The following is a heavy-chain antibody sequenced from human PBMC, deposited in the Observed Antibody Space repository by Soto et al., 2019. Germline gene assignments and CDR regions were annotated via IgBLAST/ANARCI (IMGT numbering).Heavy chain of an antibody. J-gene: IGHJ6*02. CDR2: MYHSGST. V-gene: IGHV4-30-2*01. D-gene: IGHD3-9*01. CDR3: ARGALRYFDWLFQKPYGMDV. Sequence: SETLSLTCAVSGGSISSGGYSWSWIRQPPGKGLEWIGYMYHSGSTYYNPSLKSRVTISIDRSKNQFSLKLSSVTAADTAVYYCARGALRYFDWLFQKPYGMDVWGQGTTVT. CDR1: GGSISSGGYS.